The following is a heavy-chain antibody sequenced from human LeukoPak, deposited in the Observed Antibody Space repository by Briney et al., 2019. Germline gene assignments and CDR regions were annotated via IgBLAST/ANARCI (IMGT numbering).Heavy chain of an antibody. J-gene: IGHJ6*03. V-gene: IGHV3-48*04. CDR2: ISSSSSTI. CDR1: GFTFSSYS. CDR3: ARDRSLYDYVWGSYRGYYYYMDV. D-gene: IGHD3-16*02. Sequence: PGGSLRLSCAASGFTFSSYSMNWVRQAPGKGLEWVSYISSSSSTIYYADSVKGRFTISRDNAKNSLYLQMNSLRAEDTAVYYCARDRSLYDYVWGSYRGYYYYMDVWGKGTTVTVSS.